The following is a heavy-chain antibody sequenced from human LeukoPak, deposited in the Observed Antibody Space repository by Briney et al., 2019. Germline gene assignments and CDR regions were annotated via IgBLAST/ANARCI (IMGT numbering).Heavy chain of an antibody. CDR3: ARLSTATSTYWFDP. CDR1: GGSISSSSYY. J-gene: IGHJ5*02. CDR2: IYYSGST. D-gene: IGHD5-18*01. V-gene: IGHV4-39*07. Sequence: SETLSLTCTVSGGSISSSSYYWGWIRQPPGQGLEWIGSIYYSGSTYYNPSLKSRVTISVDTSKNQFSLKLSSVTAADTAVYYCARLSTATSTYWFDPWGQGTLVTVSS.